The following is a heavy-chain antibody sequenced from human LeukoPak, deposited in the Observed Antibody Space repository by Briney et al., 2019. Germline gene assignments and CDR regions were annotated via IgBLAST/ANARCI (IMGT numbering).Heavy chain of an antibody. J-gene: IGHJ6*03. V-gene: IGHV3-21*01. CDR2: ISSSSSYI. CDR3: ARDSRKVVPAALYYYYMDV. Sequence: GGSLRLSCAASGFTFSSYWMHWVRQAPGKGLEWVSSISSSSSYIYYADSVKGRFTISRDNAKNSLYLQMNSLRAEDTAVYYCARDSRKVVPAALYYYYMDVWGKGTTVTISS. CDR1: GFTFSSYW. D-gene: IGHD2-2*01.